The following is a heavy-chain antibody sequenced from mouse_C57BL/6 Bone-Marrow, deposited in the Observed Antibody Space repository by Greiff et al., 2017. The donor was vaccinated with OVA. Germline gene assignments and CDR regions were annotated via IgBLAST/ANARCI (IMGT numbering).Heavy chain of an antibody. CDR1: GYTFTSYW. CDR2: IDPSDSYT. J-gene: IGHJ2*01. V-gene: IGHV1-59*01. CDR3: ARELDGYPLGY. Sequence: QVQLQQPGAELVRPGTSVKLSCKASGYTFTSYWMHWVKQRPGQGLEWIGVIDPSDSYTNYNQKFKGKATLTVDTSSSTAYMQLSSLTSEDSAVYYCARELDGYPLGYWGQGTTLTVSS. D-gene: IGHD2-3*01.